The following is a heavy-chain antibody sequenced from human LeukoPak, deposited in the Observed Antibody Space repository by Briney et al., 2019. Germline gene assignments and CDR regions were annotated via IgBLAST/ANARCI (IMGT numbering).Heavy chain of an antibody. CDR2: ISGSGNRT. CDR3: AKDGYGSGSYYGYYGMDV. V-gene: IGHV3-23*01. J-gene: IGHJ6*02. CDR1: GFTFSSYA. D-gene: IGHD3-10*01. Sequence: GGSLRLSCAASGFTFSSYAMSWVRQAPGKGLEWVSSISGSGNRTYYADSVKGRFTISRDNSKNTLYLQMNSLGAEDTAVYYCAKDGYGSGSYYGYYGMDVWGQGTTVTVSS.